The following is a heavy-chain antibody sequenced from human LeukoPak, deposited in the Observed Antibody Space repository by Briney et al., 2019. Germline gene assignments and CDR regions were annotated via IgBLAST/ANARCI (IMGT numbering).Heavy chain of an antibody. Sequence: PSETLSLTCTVSGGSISSYYWSWIRQPAGKGLEWIGRIYTSGSTNYNPSLKSRVTMSVDTSKNQFSLKLSSVTAADTAVYYCAREKTGYNSALDGMDVWGQGTTVTVSS. J-gene: IGHJ6*02. D-gene: IGHD6-19*01. CDR3: AREKTGYNSALDGMDV. CDR1: GGSISSYY. CDR2: IYTSGST. V-gene: IGHV4-4*07.